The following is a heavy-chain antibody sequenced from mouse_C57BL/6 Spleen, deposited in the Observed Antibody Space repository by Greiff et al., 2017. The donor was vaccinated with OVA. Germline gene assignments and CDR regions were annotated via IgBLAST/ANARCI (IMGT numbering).Heavy chain of an antibody. CDR2: ISPGDGDT. CDR3: SYYYGSLDY. V-gene: IGHV1-82*01. Sequence: VQLQQSGPELVKPGASVKISCKASGYAFSSSWMNWVKQRPGKGLEWIGRISPGDGDTNYNGKFKGKATLTADKSSSTAYMQLSSLTSEDSAVYFCSYYYGSLDYWGQGTTLTVSS. CDR1: GYAFSSSW. J-gene: IGHJ2*01. D-gene: IGHD1-1*01.